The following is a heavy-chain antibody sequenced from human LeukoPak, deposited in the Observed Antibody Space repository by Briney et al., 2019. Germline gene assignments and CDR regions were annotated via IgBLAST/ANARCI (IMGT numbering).Heavy chain of an antibody. Sequence: SETLSLTCAFPGYSISSGYYWGWIRQPPGKGLEWIGSIYHSAITYYAPSLKSRVTISVDTSKKQLSLKLSAVTAADAAVYYCARVSGIVAAGRVLAFDIWGQGTMVTVSS. D-gene: IGHD6-13*01. V-gene: IGHV4-38-2*01. CDR3: ARVSGIVAAGRVLAFDI. J-gene: IGHJ3*02. CDR1: GYSISSGYY. CDR2: IYHSAIT.